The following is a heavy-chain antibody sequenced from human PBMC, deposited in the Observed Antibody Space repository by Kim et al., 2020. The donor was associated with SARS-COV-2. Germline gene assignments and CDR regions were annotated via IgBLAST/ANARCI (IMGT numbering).Heavy chain of an antibody. CDR3: ARNYGGSYYGIIDY. J-gene: IGHJ4*02. V-gene: IGHV3-53*01. CDR2: IYSGGST. D-gene: IGHD1-26*01. CDR1: GFTVSSNY. Sequence: GGSLRLSCAASGFTVSSNYMSWVRQAPGKGLEWVSVIYSGGSTYYADSVKGRFTISRDNSKNTLYLQMNSLRAEDTAVYYCARNYGGSYYGIIDYWGQGTLVTVSS.